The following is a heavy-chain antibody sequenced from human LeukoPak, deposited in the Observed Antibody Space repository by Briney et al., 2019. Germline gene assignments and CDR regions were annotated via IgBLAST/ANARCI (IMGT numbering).Heavy chain of an antibody. CDR2: IWYDGSDK. CDR1: GFTFSSYG. V-gene: IGHV3-33*06. Sequence: GGSLRLSCAASGFTFSSYGMHWVRQPPGKGLEWVAVIWYDGSDKYYADFVKGRFTISRDNSKNTLYLQLNSLRAEDTAVYYCAKDREGVPADYWGQGTLVTVSS. J-gene: IGHJ4*02. D-gene: IGHD2-2*01. CDR3: AKDREGVPADY.